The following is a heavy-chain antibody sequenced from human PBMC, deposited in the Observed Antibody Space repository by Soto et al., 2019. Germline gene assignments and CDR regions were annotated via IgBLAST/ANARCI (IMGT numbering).Heavy chain of an antibody. CDR2: INTSNGKT. CDR1: GYTFNTFG. J-gene: IGHJ5*02. CDR3: ARGGLSRGNWFDP. D-gene: IGHD2-2*01. Sequence: QVQLVQSGPEVKKPGASVKVSCKASGYTFNTFGVTWVRQAPGQGLEWMGWINTSNGKTNYAPKFQGRVTLTINTSTTTASMELRSLTSDDTAIYFCARGGLSRGNWFDPWGQGTLVTLSS. V-gene: IGHV1-18*04.